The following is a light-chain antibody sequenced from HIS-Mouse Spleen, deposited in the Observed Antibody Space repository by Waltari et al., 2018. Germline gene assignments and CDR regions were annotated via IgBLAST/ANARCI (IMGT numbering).Light chain of an antibody. Sequence: QSALTQPASVSGSPGQSITISCPGTSSYVGGYHSVPGYQQHPGKAPKLMIYDVSNRPSGVSNRFSGSKSGNTASLTISGLQAEDEADYYCSSYTSSSFNVVFGGGTKLTVL. CDR3: SSYTSSSFNVV. J-gene: IGLJ2*01. CDR1: SSYVGGYHS. V-gene: IGLV2-14*03. CDR2: DVS.